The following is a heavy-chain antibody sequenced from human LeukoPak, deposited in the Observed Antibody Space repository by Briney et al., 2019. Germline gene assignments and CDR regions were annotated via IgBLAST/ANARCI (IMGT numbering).Heavy chain of an antibody. V-gene: IGHV1-18*01. CDR3: ARVRRAAAGPGLSDY. CDR1: GYTFTSYG. Sequence: ASVKVSCKASGYTFTSYGISWVRQAPGQGLEWMGWISAYNGNTNYAQKLQGRVTMTTDTSTSTAYMELRSLRSDDTAVYYCARVRRAAAGPGLSDYWGQGTLVTVSS. J-gene: IGHJ4*02. D-gene: IGHD6-13*01. CDR2: ISAYNGNT.